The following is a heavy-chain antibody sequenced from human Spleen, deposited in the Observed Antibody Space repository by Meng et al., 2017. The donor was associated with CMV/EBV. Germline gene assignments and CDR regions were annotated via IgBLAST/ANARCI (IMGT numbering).Heavy chain of an antibody. V-gene: IGHV1-24*01. Sequence: GYTLIELSMHWVRQAPGKGLEWLGVFDPEHGETIFTQKFQGRVTMTEDTSTDTAFLELSSLRSEDTAVFYCATGQRGGFLEWLLLRNWGQGTLVTVSS. J-gene: IGHJ4*02. D-gene: IGHD3-3*01. CDR3: ATGQRGGFLEWLLLRN. CDR1: GYTLIELS. CDR2: FDPEHGET.